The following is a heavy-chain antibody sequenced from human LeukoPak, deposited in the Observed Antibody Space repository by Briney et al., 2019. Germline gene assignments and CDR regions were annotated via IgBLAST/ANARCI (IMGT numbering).Heavy chain of an antibody. CDR2: IGGSGVNT. CDR3: AKGMSGSSPYSWFDP. CDR1: GLTFSNYA. D-gene: IGHD1-26*01. Sequence: GGSLRLSCAVSGLTFSNYAMSWVRQAPGKGLEWVSVIGGSGVNTYYADSVKGRFTISRDNSKNTLFLQMNSLRAEDSAVYYCAKGMSGSSPYSWFDPWGQGTLVTVSS. V-gene: IGHV3-23*01. J-gene: IGHJ5*02.